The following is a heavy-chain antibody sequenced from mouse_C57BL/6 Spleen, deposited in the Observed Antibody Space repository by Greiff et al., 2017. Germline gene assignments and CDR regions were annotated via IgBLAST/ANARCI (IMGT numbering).Heavy chain of an antibody. CDR2: IRNKANGYTT. J-gene: IGHJ4*01. CDR1: GFTFTDYY. D-gene: IGHD2-1*01. CDR3: ARYHYGNYVGYAMDY. Sequence: DVKLVESGGGLVQPGGSLSLSCAASGFTFTDYYMSWVRQPPGKALEWLGFIRNKANGYTTEYSASVKGRFTISRDNSQSILYLQMNALRAEDSATYYCARYHYGNYVGYAMDYWGQGTSVTVSS. V-gene: IGHV7-3*01.